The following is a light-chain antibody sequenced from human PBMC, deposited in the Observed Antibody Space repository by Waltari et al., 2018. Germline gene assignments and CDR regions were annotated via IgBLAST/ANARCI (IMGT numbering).Light chain of an antibody. J-gene: IGKJ1*01. CDR2: SVS. Sequence: DAVMTQSPLSLTVTLGQPASISCRSSQSLVYSDGNIYLNWFHQRPCQSTRRLMYSVSRRESGVPDRFSGSGSGTECTLEISRVEAEDVGVYYCMQTTHWPLTFRQGTKVEIK. V-gene: IGKV2-30*01. CDR3: MQTTHWPLT. CDR1: QSLVYSDGNIY.